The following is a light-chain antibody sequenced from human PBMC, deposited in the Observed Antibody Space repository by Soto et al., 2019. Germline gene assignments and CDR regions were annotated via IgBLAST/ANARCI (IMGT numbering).Light chain of an antibody. Sequence: DIQMTQSPSTLSASVGDRVTITCRASQSISRWLAWYQQRPGKAPKILIFDASILKSGVPSRFSGSGSWTEFTLTISSLQPDDFATYYCQQYNNYLTWTFGQGTKVEVK. CDR1: QSISRW. CDR3: QQYNNYLTWT. CDR2: DAS. J-gene: IGKJ1*01. V-gene: IGKV1-5*01.